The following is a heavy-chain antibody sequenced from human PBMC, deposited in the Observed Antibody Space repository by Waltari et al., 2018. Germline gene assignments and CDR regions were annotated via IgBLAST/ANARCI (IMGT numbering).Heavy chain of an antibody. CDR1: GDSVSDYF. V-gene: IGHV4-59*08. CDR3: ARLDLVGSRYYFDY. Sequence: QVQLQESGPGLVKPSETLSLTCTVSGDSVSDYFWSWIRHSPGKGLEWIAYMYSSGTTNYNPSLRSRVTISLDTSKHQVSLKLSSMTAADTAVYYCARLDLVGSRYYFDYWSQGTLVTVSS. CDR2: MYSSGTT. J-gene: IGHJ4*02. D-gene: IGHD1-26*01.